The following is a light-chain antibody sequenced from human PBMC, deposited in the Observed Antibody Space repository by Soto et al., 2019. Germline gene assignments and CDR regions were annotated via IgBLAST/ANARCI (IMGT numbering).Light chain of an antibody. CDR3: QQYNSWPPIT. Sequence: IVLTQSPGTLSLSPWERATLSCRASQSVSSNLAWYQQKPGQAPRLLRYGASTRATGIPARFSGSGSGTEFTLTISSLQSEDFAVYYCQQYNSWPPITFGQGTRLEIK. J-gene: IGKJ5*01. CDR2: GAS. CDR1: QSVSSN. V-gene: IGKV3-15*01.